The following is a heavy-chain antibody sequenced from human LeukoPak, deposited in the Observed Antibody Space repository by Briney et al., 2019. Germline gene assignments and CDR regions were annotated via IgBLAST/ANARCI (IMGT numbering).Heavy chain of an antibody. J-gene: IGHJ6*02. D-gene: IGHD6-13*01. CDR1: GFTFSSYG. CDR2: ISYDGSNK. Sequence: GGSLRLSCAASGFTFSSYGMHWVRQAPGKGLEWVAVISYDGSNKYYADSVKGRFTISRDNSKNTLYLQMNSLRAEDTAVYYCAKDLRSVSSSWSYYYGMDVWGQGTTVTVSS. CDR3: AKDLRSVSSSWSYYYGMDV. V-gene: IGHV3-30*18.